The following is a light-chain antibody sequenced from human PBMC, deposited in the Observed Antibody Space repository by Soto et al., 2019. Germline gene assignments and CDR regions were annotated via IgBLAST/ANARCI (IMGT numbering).Light chain of an antibody. CDR1: SSDVGAYKY. J-gene: IGLJ3*02. CDR2: EVS. CDR3: TSYVGSDIWV. Sequence: QSALTQPHSASGSPGQSVTISCKGTSSDVGAYKYVSWYQQYPGKAPKLMLYEVSKRPSGVPDRFSGSKSGNTASLTVSGLQAADEADDYCTSYVGSDIWVFGGGTKHTVL. V-gene: IGLV2-8*01.